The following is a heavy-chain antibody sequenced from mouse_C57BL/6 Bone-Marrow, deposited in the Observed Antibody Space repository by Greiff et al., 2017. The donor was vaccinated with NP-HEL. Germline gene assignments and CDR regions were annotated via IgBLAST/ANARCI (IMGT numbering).Heavy chain of an antibody. CDR3: ARSGGITTVVGAMDY. V-gene: IGHV1-14*01. CDR2: IYPYNDGT. J-gene: IGHJ4*01. CDR1: GYTFTSYV. Sequence: EVQLQQSGPELVKPGASVKMSCKASGYTFTSYVMHWVKQKPGQGLEWIGYIYPYNDGTKYNEKFKGKATLTSDKSSSTAYMELSSLTSEDSAVYYCARSGGITTVVGAMDYWGQGTSVTVSS. D-gene: IGHD1-1*01.